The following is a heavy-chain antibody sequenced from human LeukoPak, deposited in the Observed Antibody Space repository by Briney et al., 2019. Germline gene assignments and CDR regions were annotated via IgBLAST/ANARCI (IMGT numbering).Heavy chain of an antibody. Sequence: PGGSLRLSCAASGFRFSGYVMHWVRQAAGKGLEWVALISYDGSNKYYGDSVKGRFTISRDNSKNTLSLEMSSLRGDDTALYYCARDSGGSLFDLWGQGTLVVVSS. CDR2: ISYDGSNK. V-gene: IGHV3-30*03. J-gene: IGHJ4*02. CDR3: ARDSGGSLFDL. D-gene: IGHD6-19*01. CDR1: GFRFSGYV.